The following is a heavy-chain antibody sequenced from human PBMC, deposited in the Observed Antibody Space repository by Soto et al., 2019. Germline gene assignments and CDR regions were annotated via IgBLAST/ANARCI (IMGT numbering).Heavy chain of an antibody. CDR3: ARAARETIFRGAFNY. D-gene: IGHD3-9*01. V-gene: IGHV1-18*01. CDR1: GYTFTSYG. CDR2: ISGLNANT. Sequence: QVQLLQSGAEVMKPGASMKVSCKASGYTFTSYGISWVRQAPGQGPEWMGWISGLNANTNYAPKLQARFTMTSDTSTNTAYMALRSMRNDDTAVYVCARAARETIFRGAFNYCRQGTLVTVSS. J-gene: IGHJ4*01.